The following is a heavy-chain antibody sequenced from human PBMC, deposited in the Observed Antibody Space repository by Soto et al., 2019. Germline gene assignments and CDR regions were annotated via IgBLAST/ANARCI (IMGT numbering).Heavy chain of an antibody. CDR1: GYTFTGYD. CDR2: INPNRGGT. Sequence: GKVSCKASGYTFTGYDMDWVRQAPGQGLEWMGWINPNRGGTNYAQKFQGRVAMTRDTSISTAYMELRRLRSDDTAVYYCARADIVVVAAAPGGYYYYGMDVWGQGTTVTVS. J-gene: IGHJ6*02. V-gene: IGHV1-2*02. CDR3: ARADIVVVAAAPGGYYYYGMDV. D-gene: IGHD2-2*01.